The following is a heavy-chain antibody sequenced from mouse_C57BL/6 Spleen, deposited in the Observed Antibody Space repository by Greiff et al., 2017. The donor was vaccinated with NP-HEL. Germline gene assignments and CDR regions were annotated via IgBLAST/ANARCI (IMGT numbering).Heavy chain of an antibody. CDR1: GYAFSSSW. V-gene: IGHV1-82*01. Sequence: QVQLKQSGPELVKPGASVKISCKASGYAFSSSWMNWVKQRPGKGLEWIGRIYPGDGDTNYNGKFKGKATLTADKSSSTAYMQLSSLTSEDSSVYFCFITTVVDFDYWGQGTTLTVSS. CDR2: IYPGDGDT. CDR3: FITTVVDFDY. D-gene: IGHD1-1*01. J-gene: IGHJ2*01.